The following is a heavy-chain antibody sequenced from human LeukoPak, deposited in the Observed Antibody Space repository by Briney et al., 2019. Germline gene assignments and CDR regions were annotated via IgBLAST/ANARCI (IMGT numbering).Heavy chain of an antibody. CDR1: GYIFTSYV. V-gene: IGHV7-4-1*02. Sequence: ASVKVSCKASGYIFTSYVLHWVRQAPGQGLEWMGWINTNTGNPTYAQGFTGRFVFSLDTSVSTAYLQISSLKADDTAMYYCARTLYYYGSGSYQPPYYWGQGTLVTVSS. D-gene: IGHD3-10*01. CDR3: ARTLYYYGSGSYQPPYY. J-gene: IGHJ4*02. CDR2: INTNTGNP.